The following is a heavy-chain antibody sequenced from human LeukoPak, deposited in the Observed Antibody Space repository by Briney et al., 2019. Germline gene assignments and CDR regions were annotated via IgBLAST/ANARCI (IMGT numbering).Heavy chain of an antibody. CDR2: IYTSGST. CDR3: ARVGGEPIDY. D-gene: IGHD2-21*01. J-gene: IGHJ4*02. V-gene: IGHV4-61*02. CDR1: GGSISSGSYY. Sequence: SETLSLTCTVSGGSISSGSYYWSWIRQPAGKGLEWIGRIYTSGSTNYNPSLKSRVTISVDTSKNQFSLKLSSVTAADTAVYYCARVGGEPIDYWGQGTLVTVSS.